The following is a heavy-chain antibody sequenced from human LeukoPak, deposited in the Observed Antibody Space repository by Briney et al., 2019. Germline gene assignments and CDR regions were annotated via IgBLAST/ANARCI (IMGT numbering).Heavy chain of an antibody. Sequence: SETLSLTCTVSGVSVSSGSYYWSWIRQPPGKGLEWIGYIYYSGSTNYNPSLKSRVTISVDTSKNQFSLKLSSVTAADTAVYYCARGDGYGGSYGSDYWGQGTLVTVSS. D-gene: IGHD1-26*01. CDR3: ARGDGYGGSYGSDY. CDR2: IYYSGST. J-gene: IGHJ4*02. CDR1: GVSVSSGSYY. V-gene: IGHV4-61*01.